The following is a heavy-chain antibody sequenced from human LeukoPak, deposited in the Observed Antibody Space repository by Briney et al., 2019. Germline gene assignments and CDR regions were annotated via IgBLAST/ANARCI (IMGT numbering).Heavy chain of an antibody. Sequence: PGGSLRLSCAASGFNFSSYAMSWVRQAPGKGLEWVSAISGSGGSTYYADSVKGRFTISRDDSKNTLYLQMNSLRAEDTAVYYCAKEPFLEWLPPLFDYWGQGTLVTVSS. V-gene: IGHV3-23*01. CDR3: AKEPFLEWLPPLFDY. D-gene: IGHD3-3*01. CDR2: ISGSGGST. J-gene: IGHJ4*02. CDR1: GFNFSSYA.